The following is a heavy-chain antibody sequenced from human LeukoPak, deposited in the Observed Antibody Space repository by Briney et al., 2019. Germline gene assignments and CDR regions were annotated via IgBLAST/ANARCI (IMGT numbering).Heavy chain of an antibody. Sequence: HPGESLRLSCAASGFTFSNYVMHWVRQAPGKGLEWVAFIRYDGSHKDYADSVKGRFTICRDNSKNTLYLQMDSLRAEDTAVYYCAKDGYNYSDYWGQGTLVTVSS. CDR1: GFTFSNYV. CDR3: AKDGYNYSDY. J-gene: IGHJ4*02. D-gene: IGHD5-24*01. CDR2: IRYDGSHK. V-gene: IGHV3-30*02.